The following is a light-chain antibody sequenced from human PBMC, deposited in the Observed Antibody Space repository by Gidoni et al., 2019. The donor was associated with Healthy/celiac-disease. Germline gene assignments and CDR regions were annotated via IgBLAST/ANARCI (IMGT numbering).Light chain of an antibody. V-gene: IGKV3-11*01. Sequence: EIVLTQPPATLSLSPGERATLSCRASQSVSSYLAWYQQKPRQAPRLLIYDASNRATGIPARFIGSGSGTDFTLTISSLEPEDFAVYYCQQRSNWPPYTFGQXTKLEIK. J-gene: IGKJ2*01. CDR1: QSVSSY. CDR2: DAS. CDR3: QQRSNWPPYT.